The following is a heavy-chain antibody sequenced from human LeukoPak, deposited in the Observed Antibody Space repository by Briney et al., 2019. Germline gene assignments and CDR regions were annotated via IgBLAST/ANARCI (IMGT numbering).Heavy chain of an antibody. J-gene: IGHJ6*03. CDR3: AKGYDLYHYYYMDV. D-gene: IGHD5-12*01. CDR1: GFTFDDYA. CDR2: ISWNSGSI. Sequence: QPGRSLRLSCAASGFTFDDYAMRWVRQAPGKGLEWVSGISWNSGSIGYADSVKGRFTISRDNAKNSLYLQMNSLRAEDTALYYCAKGYDLYHYYYMDVWGKGTTVTVSS. V-gene: IGHV3-9*01.